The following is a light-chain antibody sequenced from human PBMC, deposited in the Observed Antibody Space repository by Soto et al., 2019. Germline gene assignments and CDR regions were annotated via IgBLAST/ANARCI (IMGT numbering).Light chain of an antibody. J-gene: IGLJ2*01. Sequence: QSVLTQPPSVSGAPGQRVTISCTGSSSNIGSSFDVHWYQHLPGTAPKLLIYGNTNRPSGVPDRFSGSKSGNSASLAITGLQAEDDADYYCHSYDTILSGSVFGGGTKRTVL. V-gene: IGLV1-40*01. CDR1: SSNIGSSFD. CDR2: GNT. CDR3: HSYDTILSGSV.